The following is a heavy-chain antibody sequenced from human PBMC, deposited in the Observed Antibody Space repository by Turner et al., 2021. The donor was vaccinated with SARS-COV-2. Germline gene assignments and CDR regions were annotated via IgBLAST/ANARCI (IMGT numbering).Heavy chain of an antibody. Sequence: QLQLQESGPGLVKPSETLSLTCSVSGGSISSSTYYWGWIRQPPGKGLEWIGNIYYSGITYDYPSLKSRVTISVDTSKNQFSLKLSSVTAADTAVYYCARLMDTAMDYNGRDVWGQGTTVTVSS. CDR2: IYYSGIT. CDR1: GGSISSSTYY. V-gene: IGHV4-39*01. CDR3: ARLMDTAMDYNGRDV. J-gene: IGHJ6*02. D-gene: IGHD5-18*01.